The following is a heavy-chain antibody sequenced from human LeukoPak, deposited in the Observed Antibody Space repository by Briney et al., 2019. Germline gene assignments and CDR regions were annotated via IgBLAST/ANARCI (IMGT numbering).Heavy chain of an antibody. V-gene: IGHV3-23*01. J-gene: IGHJ3*02. Sequence: GGSLRLSCAASRFTFNSYAMSWVRQAPGRGRGWVSAISVRGGNTYYADSVKGRFTISRDNSKNTLYLQMNRLRVEDTAVCYCASEIYCSASSCTGGVFDIWGQGTMVTVS. CDR3: ASEIYCSASSCTGGVFDI. CDR1: RFTFNSYA. CDR2: ISVRGGNT. D-gene: IGHD2-15*01.